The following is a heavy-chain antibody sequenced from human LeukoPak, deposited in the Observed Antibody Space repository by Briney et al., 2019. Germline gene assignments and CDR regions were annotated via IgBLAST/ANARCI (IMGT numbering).Heavy chain of an antibody. CDR1: GFTFSSYG. V-gene: IGHV3-33*01. J-gene: IGHJ5*02. Sequence: GRSLRLSCAASGFTFSSYGMHWVRQAPGKGLEWVAVIWYDGSNKYYADSVKGRFTISRDNSKNTLYLQMNSLRAEDTAVYYCAGDRGYSSSWYARLYNWFDPWGQGTLVTVSS. CDR3: AGDRGYSSSWYARLYNWFDP. CDR2: IWYDGSNK. D-gene: IGHD6-13*01.